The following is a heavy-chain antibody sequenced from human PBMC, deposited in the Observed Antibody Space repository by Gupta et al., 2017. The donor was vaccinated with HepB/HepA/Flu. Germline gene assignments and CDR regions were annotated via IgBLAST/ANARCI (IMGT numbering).Heavy chain of an antibody. J-gene: IGHJ4*02. D-gene: IGHD7-27*01. V-gene: IGHV3-74*01. Sequence: EVQLVESGGGLVQPGGSLRLSCTASGFTFSSYWMNWVRQAPGKGLVWLSRINSGGSIRNYADSVKGRFTISRDNAKNTLYLQVNSLRAEDTAVYYCASARDSNWGFFNYWGQGTLVTVPS. CDR2: INSGGSIR. CDR1: GFTFSSYW. CDR3: ASARDSNWGFFNY.